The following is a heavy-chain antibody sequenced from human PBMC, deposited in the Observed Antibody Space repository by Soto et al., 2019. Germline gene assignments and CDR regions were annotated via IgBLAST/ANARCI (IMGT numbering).Heavy chain of an antibody. J-gene: IGHJ6*02. CDR2: ISSRSDI. D-gene: IGHD2-2*02. CDR3: AREYTAWPLAYGLDV. Sequence: SGGSLRLSCVGSGFTFSTYSINWVRQAPGKGLEWVSSISSRSDIYYADSVKGRFTISRDNAKNSVSLQMNSLGAEDTAVYYCAREYTAWPLAYGLDVWGQGTTVTVSS. V-gene: IGHV3-21*01. CDR1: GFTFSTYS.